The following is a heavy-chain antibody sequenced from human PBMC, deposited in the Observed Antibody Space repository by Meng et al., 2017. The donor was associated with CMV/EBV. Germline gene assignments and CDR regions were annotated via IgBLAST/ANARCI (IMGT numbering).Heavy chain of an antibody. Sequence: SETLSLTCTVSGGSISSGDYYWSWIRQPPGKGMEWIGYIYYSGSTYYNPSLKSRVTISVDTSKNQFSRKLSSVTAADTAVYYCARDYIVLMNAFDIWGQGTMVTVSS. CDR3: ARDYIVLMNAFDI. J-gene: IGHJ3*02. CDR1: GGSISSGDYY. V-gene: IGHV4-30-4*08. CDR2: IYYSGST. D-gene: IGHD2-8*01.